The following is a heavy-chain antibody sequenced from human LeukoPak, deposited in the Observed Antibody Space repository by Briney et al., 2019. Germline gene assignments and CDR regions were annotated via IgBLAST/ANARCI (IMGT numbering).Heavy chain of an antibody. CDR1: GYTFRGYF. CDR2: VNPNSGAR. V-gene: IGHV1-2*02. CDR3: VRGEYNSDWPGLLDH. D-gene: IGHD6-19*01. Sequence: ASVTVSCKASGYTFRGYFIHWVRQAPGQGLEWMGWVNPNSGARNYAPKFQGRVTMTRDTSITTAYMELNRMTSDDTAVYFCVRGEYNSDWPGLLDHWGQGTLITVSS. J-gene: IGHJ4*02.